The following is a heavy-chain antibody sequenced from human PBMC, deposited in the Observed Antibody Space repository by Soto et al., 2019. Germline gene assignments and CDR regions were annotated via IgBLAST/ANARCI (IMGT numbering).Heavy chain of an antibody. CDR2: ISYDGSNK. CDR1: GFTFSSYA. V-gene: IGHV3-30-3*01. J-gene: IGHJ6*02. D-gene: IGHD3-10*01. Sequence: QVQLVESGGGVVQPGRSLRLSCAASGFTFSSYAMHWVRQAPGKGLEWVAVISYDGSNKYYADSVKGRFTISRDNSKNTLYLQMNSLRAEDTAVYYCARDRGGNYYYGMDAWGQGTTVTVSS. CDR3: ARDRGGNYYYGMDA.